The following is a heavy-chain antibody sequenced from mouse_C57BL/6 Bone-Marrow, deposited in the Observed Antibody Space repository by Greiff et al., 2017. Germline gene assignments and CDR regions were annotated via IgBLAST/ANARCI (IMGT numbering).Heavy chain of an antibody. Sequence: EVQLQQSGPVLVKPGASVKMSCKASGYTFTDYYMNWVKQSHGKSLEWIGVINPYNGGTSYNQKFKGKATLNVDKSSSTAYIELNSLTSEDSAVYYCARNTGGLYAMDYWGQGTSVTVSS. CDR3: ARNTGGLYAMDY. J-gene: IGHJ4*01. CDR1: GYTFTDYY. D-gene: IGHD1-1*01. V-gene: IGHV1-19*01. CDR2: INPYNGGT.